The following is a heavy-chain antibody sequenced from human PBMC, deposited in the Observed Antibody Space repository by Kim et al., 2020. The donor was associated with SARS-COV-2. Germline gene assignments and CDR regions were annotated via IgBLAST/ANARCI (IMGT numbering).Heavy chain of an antibody. D-gene: IGHD1-1*01. CDR1: GFTFSTYA. V-gene: IGHV3-23*01. J-gene: IGHJ4*02. CDR2: VGDNDDGT. Sequence: GGSPRLSCAASGFTFSTYAIIWVRQAPGKGLEWVSIVGDNDDGTHYADSVKGRFTVSRDNSNNMSYLQMNSLRADDTAVYYCAPDWNHFDNWGQGTLVTVSS. CDR3: APDWNHFDN.